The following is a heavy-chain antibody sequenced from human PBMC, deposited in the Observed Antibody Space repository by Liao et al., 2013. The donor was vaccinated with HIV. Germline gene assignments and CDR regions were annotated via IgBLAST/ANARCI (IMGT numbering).Heavy chain of an antibody. Sequence: QVQVQESGPGLVKPSETLSLTCTVSGGSIGSSSYYWGWIRQPPGKGLEWIGSIYYSGTTHYKPSLKSRVTISVDTSKNQFSLRLSSVTAADTAVYYCARGAPDSRDYYVYSYYYMDVWGKGTTVTVSS. CDR1: GGSIGSSSYY. J-gene: IGHJ6*03. V-gene: IGHV4-39*07. D-gene: IGHD3-22*01. CDR3: ARGAPDSRDYYVYSYYYMDV. CDR2: IYYSGTT.